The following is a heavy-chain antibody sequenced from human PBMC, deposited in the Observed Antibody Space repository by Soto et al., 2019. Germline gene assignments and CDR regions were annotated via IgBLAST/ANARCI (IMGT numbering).Heavy chain of an antibody. CDR3: AREPPAAGENWFDP. Sequence: PSESLSLTCTVSGGSTSNYYWNWSRQPPGKGLEWIGYIYYSGSTNYNPSLKSRVTISIDTSKNQFSLKLSSVTAADTAVYYCAREPPAAGENWFDPWGQGXLVTVSS. CDR1: GGSTSNYY. CDR2: IYYSGST. J-gene: IGHJ5*02. V-gene: IGHV4-59*01. D-gene: IGHD6-13*01.